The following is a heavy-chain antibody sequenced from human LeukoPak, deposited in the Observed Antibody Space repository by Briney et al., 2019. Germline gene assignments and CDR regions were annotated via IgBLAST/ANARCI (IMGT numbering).Heavy chain of an antibody. CDR1: GGSFSGYY. CDR2: INHSGST. CDR3: ARAELELPRVSDY. V-gene: IGHV4-34*01. J-gene: IGHJ4*02. D-gene: IGHD1-7*01. Sequence: PSETLSLTCAVYGGSFSGYYWSWIRQPPGKGLEWIGEINHSGSTNYNPSLKSRVTISVDTSKNQFSLKLSSVTAADTAVYYCARAELELPRVSDYWDQGTLVTISS.